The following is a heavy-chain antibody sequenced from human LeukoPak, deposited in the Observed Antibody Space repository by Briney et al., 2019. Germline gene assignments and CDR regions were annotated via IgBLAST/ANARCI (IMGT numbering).Heavy chain of an antibody. CDR3: ARGTSGRYFIFDD. V-gene: IGHV4-59*08. J-gene: IGHJ4*02. CDR1: GGSISSDY. Sequence: SETLSLTCTVSGGSISSDYWSWIRQSPGKGMEWIGHVHYRGSTTYNPSLKSRVTISVDTSKNQSSLKLSSVTAADTAIYYCARGTSGRYFIFDDWGQGTLVTVSS. CDR2: VHYRGST. D-gene: IGHD1-26*01.